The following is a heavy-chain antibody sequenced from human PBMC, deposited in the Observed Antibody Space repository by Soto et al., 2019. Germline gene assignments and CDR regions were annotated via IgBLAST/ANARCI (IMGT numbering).Heavy chain of an antibody. CDR2: INHSGST. Sequence: PSETLSLTCAVYGGSFSGYYWSWIRQPPGKGLEWIGEINHSGSTNYNPSLKSRVTISVDTSKNQFSLKLSSVTAADTAVYYCARNPKYAGYCSSTSCYRGWFDPWGQGTLVTVSS. V-gene: IGHV4-34*01. D-gene: IGHD2-2*01. J-gene: IGHJ5*02. CDR1: GGSFSGYY. CDR3: ARNPKYAGYCSSTSCYRGWFDP.